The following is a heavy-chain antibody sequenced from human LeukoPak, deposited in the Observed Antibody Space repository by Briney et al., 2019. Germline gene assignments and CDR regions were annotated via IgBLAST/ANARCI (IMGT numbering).Heavy chain of an antibody. CDR3: ARGAVIAVALFDAFDI. V-gene: IGHV1-69*13. Sequence: ASVKVSCKATGGTFSSYAISWVRQAPGQGLEWMGGIIPIFGTANYAQKFQGRVTITADESPRPAYMELSSLRSEDTAVYYCARGAVIAVALFDAFDIWGQGTMVTVSS. D-gene: IGHD6-19*01. J-gene: IGHJ3*02. CDR2: IIPIFGTA. CDR1: GGTFSSYA.